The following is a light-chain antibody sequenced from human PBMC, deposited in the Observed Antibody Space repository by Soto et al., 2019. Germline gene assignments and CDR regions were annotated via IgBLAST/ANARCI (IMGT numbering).Light chain of an antibody. V-gene: IGKV1-39*01. Sequence: DIQMTQSPSSLSASVGDRVTITCRASQSISNYLNWYQQKPGKAPKLLNYAAYSMQSGVPSRCSGSGSESDFTLTISSLQPHDSATYYCLQSVSPLWTFGQGTKVEV. J-gene: IGKJ1*01. CDR2: AAY. CDR3: LQSVSPLWT. CDR1: QSISNY.